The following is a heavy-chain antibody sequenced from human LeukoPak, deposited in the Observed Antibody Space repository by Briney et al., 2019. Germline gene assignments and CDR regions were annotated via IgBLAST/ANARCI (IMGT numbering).Heavy chain of an antibody. D-gene: IGHD6-13*01. CDR1: GFTFSSHW. V-gene: IGHV3-74*01. CDR3: ARVLIAATGRDC. CDR2: INTDGTST. Sequence: GGSLRLSCAASGFTFSSHWMHWVRQAPGKGLVWVSRINTDGTSTSYADSVKGRFTISRDNAKNTLYLQMNSLRAEETAVYYCARVLIAATGRDCWGQGTLVTVSS. J-gene: IGHJ4*02.